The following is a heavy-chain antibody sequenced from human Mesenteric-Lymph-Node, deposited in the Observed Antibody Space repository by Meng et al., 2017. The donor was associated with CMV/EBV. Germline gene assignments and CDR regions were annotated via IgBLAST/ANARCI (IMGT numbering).Heavy chain of an antibody. Sequence: GESLKISCAASGFTLINYAMWWVRQSPGKGLEWVSVISGSGGRTYYADSVEGRFTISRDNSRNTLYLRMNYLRADDTAVYYCAKDSPILMQYANYLDFWGQGTLVTVSS. V-gene: IGHV3-23*01. CDR1: GFTLINYA. CDR2: ISGSGGRT. CDR3: AKDSPILMQYANYLDF. D-gene: IGHD2-8*01. J-gene: IGHJ4*02.